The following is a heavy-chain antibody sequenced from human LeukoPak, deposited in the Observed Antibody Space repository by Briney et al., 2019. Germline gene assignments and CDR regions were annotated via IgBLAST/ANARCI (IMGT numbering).Heavy chain of an antibody. V-gene: IGHV3-74*01. J-gene: IGHJ6*02. CDR3: TRDLMDYDASTGLHHYYMDV. CDR2: INGDGRNI. D-gene: IGHD3-9*01. CDR1: GFTFSSYW. Sequence: GGSLRLSCVASGFTFSSYWMHWVRHDPRKGLVWVSRINGDGRNINYADSVRGRFTISRDNAKNTLYLQMNTLRVDDTAVYYCTRDLMDYDASTGLHHYYMDVWGQGTTVTVSS.